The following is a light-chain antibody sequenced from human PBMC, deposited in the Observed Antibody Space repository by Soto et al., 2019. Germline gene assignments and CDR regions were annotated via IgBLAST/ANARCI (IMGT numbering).Light chain of an antibody. CDR1: QRLLNSNGNIF. CDR3: MQALQTPYT. V-gene: IGKV2-28*01. J-gene: IGKJ2*01. CDR2: LGF. Sequence: EIVMTQSPPSLTVTPGEPASISCSSSQRLLNSNGNIFLDWYLQKPGQSPQLLIYLGFNRASGVPDRVSGSGASTDFTLKISSVEADDAGVYYCMQALQTPYTFGQGTKLESK.